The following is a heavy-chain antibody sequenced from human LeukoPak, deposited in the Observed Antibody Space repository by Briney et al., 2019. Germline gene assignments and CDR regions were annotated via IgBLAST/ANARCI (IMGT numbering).Heavy chain of an antibody. J-gene: IGHJ4*02. CDR2: ISGSGGST. CDR1: VLTFSNYT. D-gene: IGHD2-2*01. V-gene: IGHV3-23*01. CDR3: TKDTARVAPAAPHFDF. Sequence: PGGSLRLSCALSVLTFSNYTMRGGCQAPGKGLEWVSAISGSGGSTYYADSVKGRFTISRDNSKNTLYRQMNSLRAEDTAAYSSTKDTARVAPAAPHFDFWGQGTLVTVSS.